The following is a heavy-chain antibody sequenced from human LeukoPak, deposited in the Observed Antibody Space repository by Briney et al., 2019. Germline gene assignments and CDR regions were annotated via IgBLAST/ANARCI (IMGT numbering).Heavy chain of an antibody. Sequence: SSETLSLTCAVYGGSFSGYYWSWIRQPPGKGLEWIGEINHSGSTNYDPSLKSRVTISVGSSKNQFSLKLSSVTAADTAVYYCARIRGYSYGILDYWGQGTLVTVSS. J-gene: IGHJ4*02. CDR2: INHSGST. D-gene: IGHD5-18*01. V-gene: IGHV4-34*01. CDR1: GGSFSGYY. CDR3: ARIRGYSYGILDY.